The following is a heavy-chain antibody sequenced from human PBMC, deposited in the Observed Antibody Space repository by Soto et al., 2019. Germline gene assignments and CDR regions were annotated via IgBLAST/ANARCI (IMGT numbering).Heavy chain of an antibody. CDR2: ISVYTGNT. CDR3: ASPSATGWYFEL. Sequence: QVQLVQSGAEVKKPGASVKVSCKASGYSLTSYGISWVRQAPGQGLECMGWISVYTGNTNYAQKFQGRVTLTTDTATNTAYMELRSLTSDDTAVYYCASPSATGWYFELWGRGTLVSVS. V-gene: IGHV1-18*01. D-gene: IGHD2-15*01. CDR1: GYSLTSYG. J-gene: IGHJ2*01.